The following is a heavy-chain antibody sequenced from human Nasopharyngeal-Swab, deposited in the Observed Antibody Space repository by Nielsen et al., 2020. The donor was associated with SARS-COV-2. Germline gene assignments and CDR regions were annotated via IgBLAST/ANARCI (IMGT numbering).Heavy chain of an antibody. Sequence: WIRQPPGKGLEWVSSINSSSSYTYYADSVKGRFTISRDNSKNTLYLQMNSLRAEDTAVYYCAKDSTKGGYDFWSGYYVSEYWGQGTLVTVSS. J-gene: IGHJ4*02. CDR2: INSSSSYT. D-gene: IGHD3-3*01. V-gene: IGHV3-23*01. CDR3: AKDSTKGGYDFWSGYYVSEY.